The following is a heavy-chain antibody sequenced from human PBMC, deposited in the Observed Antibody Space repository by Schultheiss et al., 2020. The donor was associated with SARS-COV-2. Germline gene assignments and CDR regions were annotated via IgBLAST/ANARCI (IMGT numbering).Heavy chain of an antibody. D-gene: IGHD1-7*01. V-gene: IGHV4-34*01. CDR3: ARGWATGTTGWFDP. CDR1: GGSFSGYY. CDR2: INHSGST. Sequence: SQTLSLTCAVYGGSFSGYYWSWIRQPPGKGLEWIGEINHSGSTNYNPSLKSRVTISVDTSKNQFSLKLSSVTAADTAVYYCARGWATGTTGWFDPWGQGILVTVS. J-gene: IGHJ5*02.